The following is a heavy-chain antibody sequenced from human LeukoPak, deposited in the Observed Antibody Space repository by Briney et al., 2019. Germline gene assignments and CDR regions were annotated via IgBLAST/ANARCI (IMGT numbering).Heavy chain of an antibody. J-gene: IGHJ4*02. V-gene: IGHV1-18*01. CDR2: ISAYNGNT. CDR1: GYTFTSYG. D-gene: IGHD3-9*01. Sequence: ASVKVSCKASGYTFTSYGISWVRQAPGQGLEWMGWISAYNGNTNYAQKLQGRVTMTTDTSTSTAYMELRSLRSDDTAVYYCARDLYVILTGGSFTYWGQEPLVTVPS. CDR3: ARDLYVILTGGSFTY.